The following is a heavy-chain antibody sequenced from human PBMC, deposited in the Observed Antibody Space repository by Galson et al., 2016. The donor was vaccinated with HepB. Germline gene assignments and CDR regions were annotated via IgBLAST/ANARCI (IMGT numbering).Heavy chain of an antibody. CDR3: ARGDSSGYLGGMDV. Sequence: SVKVSCKASGGTFSSYAISWVRQAPGQGLEWMGGIIPIFGTANYAQKFQGRVTITADKSTSTAYMELSSLRSEDTAVYYCARGDSSGYLGGMDVWGQGTTVTVSS. CDR2: IIPIFGTA. CDR1: GGTFSSYA. D-gene: IGHD3-22*01. V-gene: IGHV1-69*06. J-gene: IGHJ6*02.